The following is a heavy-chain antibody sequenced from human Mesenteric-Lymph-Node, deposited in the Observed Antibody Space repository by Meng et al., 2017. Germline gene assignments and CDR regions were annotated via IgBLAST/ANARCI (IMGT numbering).Heavy chain of an antibody. CDR2: INHSGST. CDR3: ARNWGTGDSWFDP. CDR1: GGAFGDYY. V-gene: IGHV4-34*01. D-gene: IGHD7-27*01. Sequence: VQLPQWGAGLLKPSEPWYLTCAVYGGAFGDYYWTWIRQPPGKGLEWIGGINHSGSTNYNPSLKSRVTISVETSKNQFSLKLTSVTAADTAVYYCARNWGTGDSWFDPWGPGTLVTVSS. J-gene: IGHJ5*02.